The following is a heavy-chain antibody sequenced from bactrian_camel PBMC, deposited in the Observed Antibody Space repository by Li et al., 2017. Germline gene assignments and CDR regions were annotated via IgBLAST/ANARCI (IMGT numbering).Heavy chain of an antibody. D-gene: IGHD5*01. CDR3: AADVGTTGPVSWCGLGASQYQY. CDR1: GYTYTINC. J-gene: IGHJ4*01. V-gene: IGHV3S31*01. CDR2: IFTEALTT. Sequence: DVQLVESGGDSVQAGGSLRLSCAPAGYTYTINCFAWFRQAPGKEREGVAVIFTEALTTHYADSLKGQFTISQDNDKNTVYLQVNSAKPEDTATYYCAADVGTTGPVSWCGLGASQYQYWGQGTQVTVS.